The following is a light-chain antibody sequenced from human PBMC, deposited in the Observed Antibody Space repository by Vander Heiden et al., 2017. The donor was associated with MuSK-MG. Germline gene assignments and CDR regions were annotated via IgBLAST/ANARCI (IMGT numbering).Light chain of an antibody. CDR2: DVS. J-gene: IGLJ1*01. Sequence: QSALTQPASLSGSPGQSITISCTGTSSDVGGYNDVSWYQQHPGKAPKLMIYDVSNRPSGVSNRFSGSKSGNTASLTISGLQAEDEADYYCSSYTSSSPFVFGTGTKVTVL. CDR3: SSYTSSSPFV. CDR1: SSDVGGYND. V-gene: IGLV2-14*03.